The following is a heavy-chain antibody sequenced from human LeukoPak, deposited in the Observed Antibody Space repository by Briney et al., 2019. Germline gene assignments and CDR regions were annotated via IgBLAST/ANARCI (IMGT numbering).Heavy chain of an antibody. D-gene: IGHD2-15*01. CDR2: IKQDGSDK. V-gene: IGHV3-7*01. J-gene: IGHJ4*02. Sequence: GGSLRLSCAASGFTFSSHWMSWVRQAPLKGLEWVANIKQDGSDKYYVDSVKGRFTISKDNAKNSLYLQMNSLSADDTAVYYCARYGCTGGSCFDYWGQGTLVTVSS. CDR1: GFTFSSHW. CDR3: ARYGCTGGSCFDY.